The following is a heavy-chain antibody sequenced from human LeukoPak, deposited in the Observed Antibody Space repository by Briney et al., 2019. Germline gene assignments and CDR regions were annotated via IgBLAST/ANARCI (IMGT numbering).Heavy chain of an antibody. CDR2: IRSNGETT. J-gene: IGHJ4*02. CDR3: AKGQELDDGVFDS. V-gene: IGHV3-23*01. Sequence: GGSLRLPCAASEFTFSSFAMTWVRQAPGKGLEWVSTIRSNGETTYNADSVKGRFTISRDNSKKTLYLQLNSLRVEDTAIYYCAKGQELDDGVFDSWGQGTLVTVSS. D-gene: IGHD1-1*01. CDR1: EFTFSSFA.